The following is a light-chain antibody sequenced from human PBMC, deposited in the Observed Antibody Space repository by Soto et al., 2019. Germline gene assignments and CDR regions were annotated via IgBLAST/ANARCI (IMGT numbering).Light chain of an antibody. CDR1: QSLLHSNGYNY. CDR3: MQALQTPEYT. J-gene: IGKJ2*01. CDR2: LGS. Sequence: DIVMTQSPLSLPVTPGEPASISCRSSQSLLHSNGYNYLDWYLQKPGQSPQLLIYLGSNRASGVPDRFSGSGSGTDFTLKISRVEAEDVGVYYCMQALQTPEYTFGQGTKWIS. V-gene: IGKV2-28*01.